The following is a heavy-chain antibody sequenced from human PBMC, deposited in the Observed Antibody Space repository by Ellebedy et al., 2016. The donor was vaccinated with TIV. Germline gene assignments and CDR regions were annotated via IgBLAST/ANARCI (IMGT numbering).Heavy chain of an antibody. CDR1: GGSTSSGRYY. CDR3: ARGTVSSFWSGYNQRRGGGYYFDY. V-gene: IGHV4-31*03. J-gene: IGHJ4*02. Sequence: SETLSLXXTVSGGSTSSGRYYRSSIRHHPGNGLEWIGYIYYSGSTYYNPSLKSRVTISVDTSKNQFSLKLSSVTAADTAVYYCARGTVSSFWSGYNQRRGGGYYFDYWGQGTLVTVSS. D-gene: IGHD3-3*01. CDR2: IYYSGST.